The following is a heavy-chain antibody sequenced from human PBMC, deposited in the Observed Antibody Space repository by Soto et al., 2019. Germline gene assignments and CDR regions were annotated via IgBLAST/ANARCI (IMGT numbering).Heavy chain of an antibody. D-gene: IGHD6-19*01. J-gene: IGHJ4*02. CDR3: AGPPSYISDWYYIDL. Sequence: GASVKVSCKASGYTFLDSYMHWGRQVPGQSLEWMGRNSPKNGGTNNAQKFQGRVTMTWDTSLNTAYMQLSSLMSEDTAVYYCAGPPSYISDWYYIDLSGQATLVTASS. CDR1: GYTFLDSY. V-gene: IGHV1-2*02. CDR2: NSPKNGGT.